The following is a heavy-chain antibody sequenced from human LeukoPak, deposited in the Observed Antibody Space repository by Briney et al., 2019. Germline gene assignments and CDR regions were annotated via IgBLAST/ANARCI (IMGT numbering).Heavy chain of an antibody. Sequence: KPSGTLSLTCVVSGASIVSSNWYSWVRQPPGKGLEWIGEINHSGSTNYNPSLKSRVTISVDTSKNQFSLKLSSVTAADTAVYYCARGRYYYGSGSYYNPHYYYGMDVWGQGTTVTVSS. CDR3: ARGRYYYGSGSYYNPHYYYGMDV. J-gene: IGHJ6*02. D-gene: IGHD3-10*01. V-gene: IGHV4-4*02. CDR1: GASIVSSNW. CDR2: INHSGST.